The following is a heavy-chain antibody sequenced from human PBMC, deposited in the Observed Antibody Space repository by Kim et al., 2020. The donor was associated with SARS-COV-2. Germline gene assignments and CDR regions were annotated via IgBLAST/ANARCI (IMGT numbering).Heavy chain of an antibody. V-gene: IGHV3-64D*09. Sequence: NYANSVRGKFTVSRDNSKNTLYLKMSSLRLEETAVYYCVKSTGAYYGMDVWGLGTTVPVSS. D-gene: IGHD3-3*01. J-gene: IGHJ6*02. CDR3: VKSTGAYYGMDV.